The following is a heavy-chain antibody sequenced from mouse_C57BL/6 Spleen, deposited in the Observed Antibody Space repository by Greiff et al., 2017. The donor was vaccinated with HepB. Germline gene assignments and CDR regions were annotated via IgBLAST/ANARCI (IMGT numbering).Heavy chain of an antibody. V-gene: IGHV1-80*01. CDR3: ARSTYGHFDY. CDR2: IYPGDGDT. Sequence: QVQLKESGAELVKPGASVKISCKASGYAFSSYWMNWVKQRPGKGLEWIGQIYPGDGDTNYNGKFKGKATLTADKSSSTAYMQLSSLTSEDSAVYFCARSTYGHFDYWGQGTTLTVSS. J-gene: IGHJ2*01. D-gene: IGHD1-1*02. CDR1: GYAFSSYW.